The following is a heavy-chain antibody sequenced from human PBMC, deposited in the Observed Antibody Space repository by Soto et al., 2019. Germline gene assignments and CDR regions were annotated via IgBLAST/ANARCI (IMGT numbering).Heavy chain of an antibody. J-gene: IGHJ4*02. CDR1: GFPFTTYG. V-gene: IGHV3-30*03. Sequence: QVQLVESGGGVVQPGRSLRLSCAASGFPFTTYGMHWVREGPGKGLDWVAAISYDGSNKFYADSVKGRFTISRDNSKNTLYLQMNGLRPEDTALYYCVGGQYYFDYRGQGTLFIVSS. D-gene: IGHD3-10*01. CDR2: ISYDGSNK. CDR3: VGGQYYFDY.